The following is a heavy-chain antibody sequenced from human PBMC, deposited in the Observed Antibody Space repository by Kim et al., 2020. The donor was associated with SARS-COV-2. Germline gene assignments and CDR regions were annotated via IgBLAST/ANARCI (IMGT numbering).Heavy chain of an antibody. CDR1: GFTFSTYW. CDR3: ARGVTVGTFTPMSS. D-gene: IGHD6-13*01. CDR2: INSDGSYT. J-gene: IGHJ5*02. Sequence: GGSLRLSCEASGFTFSTYWMHWVRQVPGRGLLWVSRINSDGSYTSYADSVNGRFTISRDNAKNTVYLQMNSLGVEDTAVYYCARGVTVGTFTPMSSWGQGTLVSVSS. V-gene: IGHV3-74*01.